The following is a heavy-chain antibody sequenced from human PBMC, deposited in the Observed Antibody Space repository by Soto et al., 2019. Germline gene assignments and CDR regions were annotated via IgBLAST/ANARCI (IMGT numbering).Heavy chain of an antibody. V-gene: IGHV1-69*13. J-gene: IGHJ4*01. D-gene: IGHD4-17*01. CDR1: GGTFSSYA. CDR3: ASGLDYGDYGRTFDS. CDR2: IIPIFGTA. Sequence: ASVKVSCKAAGGTFSSYAISWVRQAPGQGLEWMGGIIPIFGTANYAQKFQGRVTITADESTSTAYMELSSLRSEDTAVYYCASGLDYGDYGRTFDSCGRGTLVTVSS.